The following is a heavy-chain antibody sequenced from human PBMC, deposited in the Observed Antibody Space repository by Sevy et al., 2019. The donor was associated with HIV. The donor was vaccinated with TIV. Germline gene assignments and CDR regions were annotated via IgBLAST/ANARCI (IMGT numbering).Heavy chain of an antibody. J-gene: IGHJ4*02. CDR3: ARDPVANYYFDY. CDR1: GFTFSTYS. D-gene: IGHD2-15*01. V-gene: IGHV3-21*01. CDR2: ISSSSTYI. Sequence: GGSLRLSCAASGFTFSTYSMKWVRQAPGKGLEWVSSISSSSTYIYYADSVKGRFTVSRDNAKNSLYPQMNGLRAEDTAVYYCARDPVANYYFDYWGQGTLVTVSS.